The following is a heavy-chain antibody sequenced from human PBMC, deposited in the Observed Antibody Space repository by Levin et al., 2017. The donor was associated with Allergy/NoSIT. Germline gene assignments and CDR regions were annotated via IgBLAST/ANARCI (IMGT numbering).Heavy chain of an antibody. D-gene: IGHD3-3*01. CDR2: IYYNGGT. Sequence: SETLLTCTVSGGSISSSSYYWGWIRQPPGKGLEWIGSIYYNGGTYYNPSLKSRVTISVDTSKNQFSLKLSSVTAADTAVYYCTRSTYYHFWSGFYFDYWGQGTLVTVSS. CDR1: GGSISSSSYY. J-gene: IGHJ4*02. CDR3: TRSTYYHFWSGFYFDY. V-gene: IGHV4-39*01.